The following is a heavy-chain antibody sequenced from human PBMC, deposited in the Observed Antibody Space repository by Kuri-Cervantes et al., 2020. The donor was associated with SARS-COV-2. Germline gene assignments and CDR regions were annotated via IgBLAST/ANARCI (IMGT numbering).Heavy chain of an antibody. CDR1: GFTFSSYA. J-gene: IGHJ2*01. D-gene: IGHD6-19*01. Sequence: GGSLRLSCAASGFTFSSYAMHWVRQAPGKGLEYVSAISSNGGSTYYANSVKGRFTISRDNSKNTLYLQMGSLRAEDMAVYYCARDFSSGWDTTWVWYFDLWGRGTLVTVSS. CDR2: ISSNGGST. CDR3: ARDFSSGWDTTWVWYFDL. V-gene: IGHV3-64*01.